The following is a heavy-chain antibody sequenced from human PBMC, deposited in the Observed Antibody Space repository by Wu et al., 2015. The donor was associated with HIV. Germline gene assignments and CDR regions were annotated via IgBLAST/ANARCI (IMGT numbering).Heavy chain of an antibody. CDR3: ARVFYATGSHGWSYFFDP. J-gene: IGHJ5*02. D-gene: IGHD3-10*01. CDR2: LNPSSGAT. CDR1: GYIFTTHY. V-gene: IGHV1-46*01. Sequence: QVQLVQSGAEVKKPGASVKVSCKASGYIFTTHYLHWVRQAPGQGLEWMGILNPSSGATDHAQKFQGRVTMTRDTSTSTMYLDLRNLAVDDTAVYYCARVFYATGSHGWSYFFDPWGQGTLVTVSS.